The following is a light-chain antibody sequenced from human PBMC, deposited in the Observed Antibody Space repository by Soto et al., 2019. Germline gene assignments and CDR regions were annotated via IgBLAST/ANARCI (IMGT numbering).Light chain of an antibody. J-gene: IGLJ1*01. Sequence: QSVLTQPASVSGSPGQSITISCTGTSSDVGGYNYVSWYQQHPGKAPKLMIYEVSNRPSGVSNRFSGSKSGNTASLTISGLQADDEADYYCNSYVGSNNYVFGTGTKLTVL. CDR1: SSDVGGYNY. CDR3: NSYVGSNNYV. CDR2: EVS. V-gene: IGLV2-14*01.